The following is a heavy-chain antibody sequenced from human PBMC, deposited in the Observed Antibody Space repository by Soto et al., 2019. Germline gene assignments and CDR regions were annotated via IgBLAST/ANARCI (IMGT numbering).Heavy chain of an antibody. CDR2: ISYDGSNK. CDR3: AKGSYSGIYSDFDY. Sequence: QVQLVESGGGVVQPGRSLRLSCAASGFTFSSYGMYWVRQAPGKGLEWVAGISYDGSNKYYADSVKGRFTISRDNSKNPLYLQMNILRAEDTAVYYCAKGSYSGIYSDFDYWGQGTLVTVSS. J-gene: IGHJ4*02. CDR1: GFTFSSYG. V-gene: IGHV3-30*18. D-gene: IGHD1-26*01.